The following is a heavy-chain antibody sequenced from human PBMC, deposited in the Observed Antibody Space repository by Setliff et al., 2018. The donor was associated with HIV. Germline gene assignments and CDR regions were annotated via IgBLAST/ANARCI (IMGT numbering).Heavy chain of an antibody. Sequence: SETLSLTCSVSGASISSNSYYWGWIRQPPGKGLEWVGSIYYNGNTFYNQSLQSRVTMSVDTSKNQFSLKLNSVTAADTAVYYCARGGRDGIAWGQGTLVTVSS. J-gene: IGHJ5*02. D-gene: IGHD2-21*01. V-gene: IGHV4-39*07. CDR1: GASISSNSYY. CDR3: ARGGRDGIA. CDR2: IYYNGNT.